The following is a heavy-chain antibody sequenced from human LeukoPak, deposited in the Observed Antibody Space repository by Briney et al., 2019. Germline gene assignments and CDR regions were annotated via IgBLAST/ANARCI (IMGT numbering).Heavy chain of an antibody. CDR1: GVSFSGYY. CDR3: ASSTPPGYDYVWGSYRSINGYYFDY. V-gene: IGHV4-34*01. CDR2: INHSRST. J-gene: IGHJ4*02. Sequence: PSETLSLTCAVYGVSFSGYYWRWIRPPPGKGLEWLGEINHSRSTNYHPSLKSRVTISVDTSNNQFPLNLSSVPDAPTAVYYCASSTPPGYDYVWGSYRSINGYYFDYWGQGILVTVSS. D-gene: IGHD3-16*02.